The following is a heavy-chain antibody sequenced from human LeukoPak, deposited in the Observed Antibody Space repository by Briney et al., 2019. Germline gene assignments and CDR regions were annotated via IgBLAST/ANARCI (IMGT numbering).Heavy chain of an antibody. D-gene: IGHD7-27*01. CDR1: GFTFSSYA. CDR3: AKGQTGEGYFDY. Sequence: GGSLRLSCAASGFTFSSYAMSWVRQAPGEGLEWVSAISGSGGSTYYADSVKGRFTISRDNSTNTLYLQMNSLRAEDTAVYYCAKGQTGEGYFDYWGQGTLVTVSS. CDR2: ISGSGGST. V-gene: IGHV3-23*01. J-gene: IGHJ4*02.